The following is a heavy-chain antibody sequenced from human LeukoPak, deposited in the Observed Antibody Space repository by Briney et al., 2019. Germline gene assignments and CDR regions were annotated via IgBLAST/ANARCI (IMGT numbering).Heavy chain of an antibody. CDR1: GGSISSYY. CDR3: ATGGAAAGRNWFDP. D-gene: IGHD6-13*01. Sequence: SETLSLTCTVSGGSISSYYWSWIRQPPGKGLEWIGNIYDSENTNYNPSLKSRVTISVDTSKNQFSLKLSSVTAADTAVYYCATGGAAAGRNWFDPWGQGTLVTVSS. V-gene: IGHV4-59*01. CDR2: IYDSENT. J-gene: IGHJ5*02.